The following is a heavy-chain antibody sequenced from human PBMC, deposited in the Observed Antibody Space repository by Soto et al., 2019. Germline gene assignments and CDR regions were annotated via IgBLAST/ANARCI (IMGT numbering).Heavy chain of an antibody. D-gene: IGHD2-15*01. V-gene: IGHV4-30-2*01. CDR3: ARETRGYRLLES. Sequence: SATXSLTCTCAVWSIINAACSLSWMRQPPGKGREWIGYIYPSGMPFYKPSLRSRVTISIDRSNDQFSLNLKSVTAADTDAYYCARETRGYRLLESWGPGTLVKVYS. J-gene: IGHJ4*02. CDR2: IYPSGMP. CDR1: VWSIINAACS.